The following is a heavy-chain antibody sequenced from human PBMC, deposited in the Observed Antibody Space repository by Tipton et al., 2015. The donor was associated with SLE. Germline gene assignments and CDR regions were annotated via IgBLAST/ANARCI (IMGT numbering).Heavy chain of an antibody. CDR2: IYTSGST. V-gene: IGHV4-61*02. CDR1: GGSISSGSYY. CDR3: ARGPPYSS. D-gene: IGHD2-15*01. Sequence: TLSLTCTVSGGSISSGSYYWSWIRQPARKGLEWIGRIYTSGSTNYNPSLKSRVTISVDTSKNQFSLKLSSVTAADTAVYYCARGPPYSSWGQGTLVTVSS. J-gene: IGHJ4*02.